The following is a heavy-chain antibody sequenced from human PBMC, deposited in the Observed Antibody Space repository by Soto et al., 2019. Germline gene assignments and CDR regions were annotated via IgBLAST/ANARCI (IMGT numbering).Heavy chain of an antibody. Sequence: EVQLLESGGGLVQPGGSLRLSCAASGFTFINYAMSWVRQAPGKGLEWVSTIGGGDGSTYYADSVKGRFTISRDNSNSALYLQMNSLRVGDTAIYXCXKXILXXXPXXXTFDIWGQGTMVIVSS. CDR2: IGGGDGST. V-gene: IGHV3-23*01. J-gene: IGHJ3*02. CDR1: GFTFINYA. CDR3: XKXILXXXPXXXTFDI.